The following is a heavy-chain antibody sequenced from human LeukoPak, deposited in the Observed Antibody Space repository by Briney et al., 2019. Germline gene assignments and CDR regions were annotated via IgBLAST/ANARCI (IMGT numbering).Heavy chain of an antibody. CDR2: ISWNSGSI. D-gene: IGHD3-22*01. Sequence: GGSLRLSCAASGFTFDDYAMHWVRQAPGKGLEWVSGISWNSGSIGYADSVKGRFTTSRANAKNSLYLQMNSLIAEDTALYYCAKGGHYYEAQFDPWGQGTLVTVSS. V-gene: IGHV3-9*01. CDR3: AKGGHYYEAQFDP. J-gene: IGHJ5*02. CDR1: GFTFDDYA.